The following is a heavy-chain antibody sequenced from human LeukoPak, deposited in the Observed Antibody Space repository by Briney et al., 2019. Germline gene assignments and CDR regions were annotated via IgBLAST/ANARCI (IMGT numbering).Heavy chain of an antibody. J-gene: IGHJ2*01. CDR2: IKQDGNEK. CDR1: GFTFSTYW. V-gene: IGHV3-7*01. Sequence: GGSLKLSCAASGFTFSTYWMSWVRQAPGKGLEWVANIKQDGNEKYYVDSVKGRFTISRDNAKNSLYLQMNSLRAEDTAVYFCATMGRGYNSRWYFDLWGRGTLVTVSS. CDR3: ATMGRGYNSRWYFDL. D-gene: IGHD3-22*01.